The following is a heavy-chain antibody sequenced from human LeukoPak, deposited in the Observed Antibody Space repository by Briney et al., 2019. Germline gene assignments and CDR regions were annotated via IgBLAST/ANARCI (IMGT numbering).Heavy chain of an antibody. CDR2: ISSSGSTI. CDR3: ARGLMDTAMGSFDY. Sequence: GGSLRLSRAASGFTFSSYEMNWARQAPGKGLEWVSYISSSGSTIYYADSVKGRFTISRDNAKNSLYLQMNSLRAEDTAVYYCARGLMDTAMGSFDYWGQGTLVTVSS. D-gene: IGHD5-18*01. CDR1: GFTFSSYE. J-gene: IGHJ4*02. V-gene: IGHV3-48*03.